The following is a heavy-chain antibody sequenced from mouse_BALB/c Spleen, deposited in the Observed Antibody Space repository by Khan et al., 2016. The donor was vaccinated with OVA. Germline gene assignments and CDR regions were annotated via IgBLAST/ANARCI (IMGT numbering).Heavy chain of an antibody. J-gene: IGHJ2*01. Sequence: VQLKQSGPGLVKPSQSLSLTCTVTGYSITSGYGWNWIRQFPGNKLEWMGYLSYSGSTNYTPSLTRRISFTREPSKNQVFLQLNSGTTEDTATYYCARTARIKYWGQGTTLTVSS. D-gene: IGHD1-2*01. CDR1: GYSITSGYG. CDR2: LSYSGST. CDR3: ARTARIKY. V-gene: IGHV3-2*02.